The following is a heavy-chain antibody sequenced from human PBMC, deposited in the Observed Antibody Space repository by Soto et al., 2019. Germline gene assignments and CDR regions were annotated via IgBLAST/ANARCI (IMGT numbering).Heavy chain of an antibody. J-gene: IGHJ4*02. D-gene: IGHD5-12*01. V-gene: IGHV4-59*08. CDR2: FYYAGST. CDR3: ARRIVATEPFDY. CDR1: VGSMISYY. Sequence: QVRLQESGPGLVKPSETLSLTCTVSVGSMISYYWSWIRQPPGRGLEWIGFFYYAGSTKYNPSLTSRVTISVDTSKHQFSLTVTSVTAADTAVYYCARRIVATEPFDYWGQGTLVTVSS.